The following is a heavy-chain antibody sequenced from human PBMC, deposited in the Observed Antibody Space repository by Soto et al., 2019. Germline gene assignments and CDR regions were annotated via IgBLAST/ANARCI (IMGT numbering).Heavy chain of an antibody. CDR1: GVTFNSYA. V-gene: IGHV3-23*01. Sequence: QPGGSLRLSCAASGVTFNSYAMTWVRQAPGKGLEWVSAISGSGGRTYYADSVKGRFTISRDNSKNTLYLEMNSLRAEDTAVYYCAKEIVGGSSGWYSGGVDYWGQGTLVTVSS. J-gene: IGHJ4*02. D-gene: IGHD6-19*01. CDR3: AKEIVGGSSGWYSGGVDY. CDR2: ISGSGGRT.